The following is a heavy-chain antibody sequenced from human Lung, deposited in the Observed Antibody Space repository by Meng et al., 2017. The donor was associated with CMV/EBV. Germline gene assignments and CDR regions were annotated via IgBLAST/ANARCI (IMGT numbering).Heavy chain of an antibody. J-gene: IGHJ4*02. CDR3: ARVLHQDHFDY. Sequence: LRLSCIVSGGSISRGDYYWSWIRQTPGKGLEWIGYIYYSGSTYYNPSLKSRVTISVDTSKNQFSLKLRSVTAADTAVYYCARVLHQDHFDYWGQGTXVTVSS. V-gene: IGHV4-30-4*08. CDR2: IYYSGST. CDR1: GGSISRGDYY.